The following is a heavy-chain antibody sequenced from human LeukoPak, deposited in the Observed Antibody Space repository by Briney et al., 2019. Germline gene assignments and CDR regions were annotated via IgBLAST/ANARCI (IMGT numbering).Heavy chain of an antibody. V-gene: IGHV4-38-2*01. J-gene: IGHJ6*03. CDR1: GYSISSGYY. D-gene: IGHD6-13*01. CDR2: IFHSGNT. Sequence: PSETLSLTCAVSGYSISSGYYWGWFRQPPGKGLEWIGCIFHSGNTYYNPSLKSRVSISVDTSKNQFSLKLTSVTAADTAVYYRARQGGSSSPYYYYYMDVWGKGTTVTVSS. CDR3: ARQGGSSSPYYYYYMDV.